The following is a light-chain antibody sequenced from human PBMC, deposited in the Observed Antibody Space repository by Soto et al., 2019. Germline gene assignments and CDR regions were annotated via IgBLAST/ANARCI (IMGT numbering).Light chain of an antibody. CDR1: QSVSSN. CDR3: QPYNNWPPT. CDR2: GAS. V-gene: IGKV3-15*01. J-gene: IGKJ1*01. Sequence: EIVMTQSPATLSVSPGERATLSCRASQSVSSNLAWYQQKPGQAPRLLIYGASTRAPGIPARFSGSGSGTEFTLTISSLQSEDFAVYYCQPYNNWPPTFGQGPKVEIK.